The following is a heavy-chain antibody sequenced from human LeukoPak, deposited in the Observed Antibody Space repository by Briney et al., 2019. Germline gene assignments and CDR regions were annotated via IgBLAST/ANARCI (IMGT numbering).Heavy chain of an antibody. Sequence: GGSLRLSCAASGFTLDDYGMSWVRQAPGKGLEWVSGINWNGGSTGYADSVKGRFTISRDNAKNSLYLQMNSLRAEDTAVYYCAKDYSGFSSGYYFDYWGQGTLVTVSS. CDR1: GFTLDDYG. CDR2: INWNGGST. CDR3: AKDYSGFSSGYYFDY. V-gene: IGHV3-20*04. J-gene: IGHJ4*02. D-gene: IGHD1-26*01.